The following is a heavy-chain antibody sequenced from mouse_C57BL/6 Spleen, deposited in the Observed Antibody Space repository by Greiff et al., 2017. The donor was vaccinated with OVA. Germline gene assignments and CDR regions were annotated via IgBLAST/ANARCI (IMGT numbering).Heavy chain of an antibody. V-gene: IGHV1-55*01. J-gene: IGHJ1*03. CDR3: ARWIYYGSTWYFDV. CDR1: GYTFTSYW. CDR2: IYPGSGST. Sequence: QVQLKQPGAELVKPGASVKMSCKASGYTFTSYWITWVKQRPGQGLEWIGDIYPGSGSTNYNEKFKSKATLTVDTSSSTAYMQLSSLTSEDSAVYYCARWIYYGSTWYFDVWGTGTTVTVSS. D-gene: IGHD1-1*01.